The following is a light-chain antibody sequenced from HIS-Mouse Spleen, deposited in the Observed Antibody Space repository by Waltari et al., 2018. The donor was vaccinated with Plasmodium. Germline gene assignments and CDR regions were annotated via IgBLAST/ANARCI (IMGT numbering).Light chain of an antibody. CDR2: RDS. V-gene: IGLV3-9*01. CDR1: NIGSKN. Sequence: SYELTQPLSVSVALGQTARITCGGNNIGSKNVHWYQQKPGQAPVLVIYRDSNPPSGVPEPFSGSNSGNPGTLTNSRAQAGGEADYYRQGGDSSTVVFGGGTKLTGL. CDR3: QGGDSSTVV. J-gene: IGLJ2*01.